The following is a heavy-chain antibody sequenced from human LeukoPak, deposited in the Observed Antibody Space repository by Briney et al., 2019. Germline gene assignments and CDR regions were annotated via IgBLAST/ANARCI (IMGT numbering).Heavy chain of an antibody. CDR1: GFTFSSYA. D-gene: IGHD6-6*01. CDR3: AKETSSSFDY. J-gene: IGHJ4*02. CDR2: ISNSGGST. V-gene: IGHV3-23*01. Sequence: GGSLRLSCAASGFTFSSYAMNWVRQAPGKGLEWVSGISNSGGSTYYADSVKGRFTISRDNSKNTLYLQMNSLRAEDTAVYYCAKETSSSFDYWSQGTLVTVSS.